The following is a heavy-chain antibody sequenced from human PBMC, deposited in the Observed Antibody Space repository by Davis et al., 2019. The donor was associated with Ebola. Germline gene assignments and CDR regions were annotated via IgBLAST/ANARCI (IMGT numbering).Heavy chain of an antibody. CDR2: ISSSGSTI. CDR3: ARAGDYRFSY. CDR1: GFTFSDYY. J-gene: IGHJ4*02. D-gene: IGHD4-17*01. Sequence: GESLKISCAASGFTFSDYYMSWIRQAPGKGLEWVSYISSSGSTIYYADSVKGRFTISRDNAENRVYLLMNNLRAEDTAVYYCARAGDYRFSYWGQGALVTVSS. V-gene: IGHV3-11*04.